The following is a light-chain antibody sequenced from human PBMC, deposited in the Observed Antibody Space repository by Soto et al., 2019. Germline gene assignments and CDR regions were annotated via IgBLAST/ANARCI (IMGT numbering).Light chain of an antibody. V-gene: IGKV3-20*01. J-gene: IGKJ1*01. CDR1: QSVSNRY. Sequence: EIVLTPSPGTLSLSPGERATLSCRASQSVSNRYLAWYQQKPGQAPRLLIYGASSRATGIPDRFSGSGSGTDFTLTISRLEPEDFAVYYCQQYGSSSWTFGQGTKVDIK. CDR2: GAS. CDR3: QQYGSSSWT.